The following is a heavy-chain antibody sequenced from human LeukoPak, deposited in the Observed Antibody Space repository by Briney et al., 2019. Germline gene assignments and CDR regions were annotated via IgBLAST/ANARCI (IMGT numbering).Heavy chain of an antibody. Sequence: SETLSLTCSVSGGSVSSGSYYWSWIRQPPGTGLEWIGYIYYSGSTNYNPSLKSRVTISVDTSKNQFSLKLSSVTAADTAVYYCARVPYYYNSSGYYWGQGTLVTVSS. CDR1: GGSVSSGSYY. CDR2: IYYSGST. J-gene: IGHJ4*02. CDR3: ARVPYYYNSSGYY. V-gene: IGHV4-61*01. D-gene: IGHD3-22*01.